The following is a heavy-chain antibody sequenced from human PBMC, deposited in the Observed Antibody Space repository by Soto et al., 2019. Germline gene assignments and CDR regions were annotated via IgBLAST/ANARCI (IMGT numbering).Heavy chain of an antibody. CDR2: IYYSGST. J-gene: IGHJ5*02. D-gene: IGHD3-3*01. CDR1: GGSISSGGYY. CDR3: ARAGPETITIFGVAPSNWFDP. Sequence: SETLSLTCTVSGGSISSGGYYWSWIRQHPGKGLEWIGYIYYSGSTYYNPSLKSRVTISVDTSKNQFSLKLSSVTAADTAVYYCARAGPETITIFGVAPSNWFDPWGQGTLVTSPQ. V-gene: IGHV4-31*03.